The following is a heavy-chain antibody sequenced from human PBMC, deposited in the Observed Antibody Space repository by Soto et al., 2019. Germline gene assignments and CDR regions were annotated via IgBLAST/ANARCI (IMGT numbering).Heavy chain of an antibody. V-gene: IGHV1-3*01. CDR3: ASSGYCSGGSFPHGNPYYYYGMDV. Sequence: QVQLVQSGAEVKKPGASVKVSCKASGYTFTSYAMHWVRQAPGQRLEWMGWINAGNGNTKYSQKFQGRVTITRDTSASTAYMELSSLRSEDTAVYYCASSGYCSGGSFPHGNPYYYYGMDVWGQGTTVTVSS. CDR2: INAGNGNT. CDR1: GYTFTSYA. J-gene: IGHJ6*02. D-gene: IGHD2-15*01.